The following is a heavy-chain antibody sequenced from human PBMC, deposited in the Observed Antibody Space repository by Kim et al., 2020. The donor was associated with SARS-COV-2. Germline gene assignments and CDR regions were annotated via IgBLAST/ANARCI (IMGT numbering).Heavy chain of an antibody. CDR3: ARGGWWELLPFDY. J-gene: IGHJ4*02. Sequence: NYAQKFQGRVTITADESTSTAYMELSSLRSEDTAVYYCARGGWWELLPFDYWGQGTLVTVSS. D-gene: IGHD1-26*01. V-gene: IGHV1-69*01.